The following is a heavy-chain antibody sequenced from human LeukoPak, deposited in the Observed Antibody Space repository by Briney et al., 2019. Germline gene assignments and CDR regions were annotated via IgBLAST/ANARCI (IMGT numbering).Heavy chain of an antibody. CDR3: AGGAALVAATHFDY. J-gene: IGHJ4*02. CDR2: IYTSGST. CDR1: GGSISSYY. D-gene: IGHD2-15*01. V-gene: IGHV4-4*07. Sequence: SETLSLTCTVSGGSISSYYWSWIRQPAGKGLEWIGRIYTSGSTNYNPSLKSRVTMSVDTSKNQFSLKLSSVTAADTAVYYCAGGAALVAATHFDYWGQGTLVTVSS.